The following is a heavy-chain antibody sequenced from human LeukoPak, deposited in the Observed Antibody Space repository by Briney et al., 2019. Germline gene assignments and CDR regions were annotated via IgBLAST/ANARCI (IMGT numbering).Heavy chain of an antibody. CDR1: GFTFSDYW. Sequence: GGSLRLSCEASGFTFSDYWIHWVRQAPGKGLAWVSRINTDGSITNYADSVKGRFSISRDNAKNTLYLQMSSLRAEDTAVYYCARDRGPRTGFMVREAYDYWGQGTLVTVSS. J-gene: IGHJ4*02. D-gene: IGHD3-10*01. CDR3: ARDRGPRTGFMVREAYDY. V-gene: IGHV3-74*01. CDR2: INTDGSIT.